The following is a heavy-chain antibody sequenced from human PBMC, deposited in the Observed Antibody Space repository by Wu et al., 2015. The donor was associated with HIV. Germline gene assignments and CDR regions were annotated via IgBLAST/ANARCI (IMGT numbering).Heavy chain of an antibody. J-gene: IGHJ6*03. V-gene: IGHV1-18*01. CDR1: GYTFTSYG. CDR2: ISAYNGNT. Sequence: QVQLVQSGAEVKKPGASVKVSCKASGYTFTSYGISWVRQAPGQGLEWMGWISAYNGNTNYAQKLQGRVTMTTDTSTSTAYMELRSLRSDDTAVYYCAREVAGYCSSTSCYRSEDHYYYYMDVWGKGTTGHRSP. CDR3: AREVAGYCSSTSCYRSEDHYYYYMDV. D-gene: IGHD2-2*02.